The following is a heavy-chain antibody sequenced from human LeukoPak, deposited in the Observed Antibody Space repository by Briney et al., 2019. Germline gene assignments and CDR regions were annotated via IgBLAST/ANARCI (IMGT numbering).Heavy chain of an antibody. CDR2: ISGSGGST. CDR1: GFTFSSYA. CDR3: AKSPLSGGGDY. D-gene: IGHD2-15*01. V-gene: IGHV3-23*01. Sequence: GGSLRLSCAASGFTFSSYAMSWVRQAPGKGLEWVSAISGSGGSTYYADSVKGRFTISRGNSKNTLYLQMNSLRAEDTAIYYCAKSPLSGGGDYWGQGTLVTVSS. J-gene: IGHJ4*02.